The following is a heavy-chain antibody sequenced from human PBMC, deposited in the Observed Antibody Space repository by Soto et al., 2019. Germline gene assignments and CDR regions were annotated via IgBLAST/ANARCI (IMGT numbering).Heavy chain of an antibody. CDR2: IYYSGTT. V-gene: IGHV4-31*03. CDR3: ARANMAAAGDAFDI. CDR1: GASINSGGYD. D-gene: IGHD6-13*01. Sequence: QVQLQESGPGLVKPSQTLSLTCTVSGASINSGGYDWNWIRQHPGKGLEWIGNIYYSGTTYHNPSLKNRLTISIDTSKNQLSLNLTSVTDADTAVYYSARANMAAAGDAFDIWGQGTLVTVTS. J-gene: IGHJ3*02.